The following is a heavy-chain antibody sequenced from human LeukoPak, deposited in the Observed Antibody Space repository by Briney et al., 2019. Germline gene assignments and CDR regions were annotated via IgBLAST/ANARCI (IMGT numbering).Heavy chain of an antibody. CDR2: INHSGST. CDR1: GGSFSGYY. V-gene: IGHV4-34*01. CDR3: ARGLDY. Sequence: SETLSLTCAVYGGSFSGYYWSWIRQPPGKGLEWIGEINHSGSTNYNPSLKSRVTISVDTSKNQFSLKLSSVTAADTAVYYCARGLDYWGQGTLVTVSS. J-gene: IGHJ4*02.